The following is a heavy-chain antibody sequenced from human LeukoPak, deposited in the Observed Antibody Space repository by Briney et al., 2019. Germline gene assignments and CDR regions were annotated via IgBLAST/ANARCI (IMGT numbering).Heavy chain of an antibody. V-gene: IGHV4-39*01. CDR2: IYYSGST. CDR3: ARVKYYDISGYYY. D-gene: IGHD3-22*01. CDR1: GGSIRSYY. J-gene: IGHJ4*02. Sequence: SETLSLTCTVSGGSIRSYYWGWIRQPPGKGLEWIGTIYYSGSTYYNPSLKSRVTISVDTSKNQFSLKLGSVTAADTAVYYCARVKYYDISGYYYWGQGTLVTVSS.